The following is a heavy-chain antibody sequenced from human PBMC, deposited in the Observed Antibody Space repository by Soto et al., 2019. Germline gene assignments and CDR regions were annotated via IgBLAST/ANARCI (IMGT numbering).Heavy chain of an antibody. CDR3: ARGRGYQLLSYYYYYGMDV. CDR1: GYTFTSYD. D-gene: IGHD2-2*01. J-gene: IGHJ6*02. Sequence: GASVKVSCQASGYTFTSYDIKWVRQATGQGLEWMGWMNPNSGNTDYAQKFQGRVTMTRNTSISTAYMELSSLRSEDTAVYYCARGRGYQLLSYYYYYGMDVWGQGTTVTVSS. CDR2: MNPNSGNT. V-gene: IGHV1-8*01.